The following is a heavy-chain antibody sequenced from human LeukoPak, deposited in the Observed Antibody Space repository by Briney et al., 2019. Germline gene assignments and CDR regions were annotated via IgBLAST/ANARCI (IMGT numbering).Heavy chain of an antibody. V-gene: IGHV1-2*02. CDR1: GYTFTDYY. D-gene: IGHD3-10*01. CDR3: ARDESGTDVALWFGELLWIETTG. Sequence: ASVKVSCKASGYTFTDYYMHWVRQAPGQGLEWMGWINPNSGGTNYAQKFQGRVTMTRDTSISTAYMELSRLRSDDTAVYYCARDESGTDVALWFGELLWIETTGWGQGTLVTVSS. CDR2: INPNSGGT. J-gene: IGHJ4*02.